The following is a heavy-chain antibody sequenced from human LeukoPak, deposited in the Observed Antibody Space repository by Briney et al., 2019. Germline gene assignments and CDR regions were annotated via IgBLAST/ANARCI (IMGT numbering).Heavy chain of an antibody. CDR1: GFTFSSYE. CDR3: AISGSWFPRDY. J-gene: IGHJ4*02. Sequence: PGGSLRLSCAASGFTFSSYEMNWVRQAPGKGLEWVSYISSSGSTIYYADSVKGRFTISRDNAKNSLYLQMNSLRAEDTAVYYCAISGSWFPRDYWGQGTLVTVSS. D-gene: IGHD6-13*01. CDR2: ISSSGSTI. V-gene: IGHV3-48*03.